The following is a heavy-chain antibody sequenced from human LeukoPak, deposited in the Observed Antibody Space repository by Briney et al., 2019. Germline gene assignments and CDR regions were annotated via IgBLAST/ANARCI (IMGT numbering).Heavy chain of an antibody. CDR2: IRTDGSLK. D-gene: IGHD5-24*01. CDR1: GFTFSSYW. Sequence: AGGSLRLSCAASGFTFSSYWMSWVRQAPGKGLEWVANIRTDGSLKVYVDSVKGRFTISRDNAKNELYLQMNSLRAADMGVYYCAXDSNYCPGDHWGXGTLVTVSS. V-gene: IGHV3-7*01. CDR3: AXDSNYCPGDH. J-gene: IGHJ4*01.